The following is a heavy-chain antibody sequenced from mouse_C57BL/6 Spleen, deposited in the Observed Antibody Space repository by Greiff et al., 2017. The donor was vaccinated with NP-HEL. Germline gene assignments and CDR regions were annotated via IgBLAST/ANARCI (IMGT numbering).Heavy chain of an antibody. CDR1: GYTFTDYE. Sequence: QVQLKESGAELVRPGASVTLSCKASGYTFTDYEMHWVKQTPVHGLEWIGAIDPETGGTAYNQKFKGKAILTADKSSSTAYMELRSLTSEDSAVYYCTSGGIYYGYDGAMDYWGQGTSVTVSS. CDR3: TSGGIYYGYDGAMDY. V-gene: IGHV1-15*01. CDR2: IDPETGGT. D-gene: IGHD2-2*01. J-gene: IGHJ4*01.